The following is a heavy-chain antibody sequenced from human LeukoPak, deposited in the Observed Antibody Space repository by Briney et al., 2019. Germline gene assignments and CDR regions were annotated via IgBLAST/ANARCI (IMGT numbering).Heavy chain of an antibody. Sequence: KPSETLSLTCTVSGGSISSSSYYWGWIRQPPGKGLEWIGSIYHSGSTYYNPSLKSRVTISVDTSKNQFSLKLSSVTAADTAVYYCAREELGVTPPYYYYYYMDVWGKGTTVTVSS. D-gene: IGHD4-23*01. CDR1: GGSISSSSYY. J-gene: IGHJ6*03. CDR2: IYHSGST. CDR3: AREELGVTPPYYYYYYMDV. V-gene: IGHV4-39*07.